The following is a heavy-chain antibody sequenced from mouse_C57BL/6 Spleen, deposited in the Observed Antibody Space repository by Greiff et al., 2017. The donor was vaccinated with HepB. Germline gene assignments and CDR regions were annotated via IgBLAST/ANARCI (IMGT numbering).Heavy chain of an antibody. J-gene: IGHJ3*01. Sequence: EVQLQQSGPVLVKPGASVKMSCKASGYTFTDYYMNWVKQSHGKSLEWIGVINPYNGGTSYNQKFKGKATLTVDKSSSTAYMELNSLTSEDSAVYYCARSRSNYLAWFAYWGQGTLVTVSA. CDR2: INPYNGGT. CDR1: GYTFTDYY. D-gene: IGHD2-5*01. CDR3: ARSRSNYLAWFAY. V-gene: IGHV1-19*01.